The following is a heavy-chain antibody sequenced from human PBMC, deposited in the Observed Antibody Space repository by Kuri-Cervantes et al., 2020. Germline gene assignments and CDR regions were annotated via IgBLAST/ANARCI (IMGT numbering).Heavy chain of an antibody. V-gene: IGHV3-53*01. Sequence: GESLKISCAVSGLAVSSNYMSWVRQAPGKGLEWVSFIYSESGGGSTFYADSVKGRFTISRDNSKNSLYLQVNSLRAEDTAVYYCAKDIGLRYFDWLGPDYWGQGTLVTVSS. D-gene: IGHD3-9*01. J-gene: IGHJ4*02. CDR2: IYSESGGGST. CDR1: GLAVSSNY. CDR3: AKDIGLRYFDWLGPDY.